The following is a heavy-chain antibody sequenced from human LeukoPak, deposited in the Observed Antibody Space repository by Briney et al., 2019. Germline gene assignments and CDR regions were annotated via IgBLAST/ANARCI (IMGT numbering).Heavy chain of an antibody. D-gene: IGHD2-21*02. CDR2: IYSSGST. J-gene: IGHJ4*02. Sequence: PSETLSLTCTVSGGSISSYYWSWIRQPPGKGLEWIGYIYSSGSTNYNPSLMSRITISVDTSKNQFSLELSSVTAADTAVYYCARFAYCGGHCWYYFDYWGQGSLVTVSS. CDR3: ARFAYCGGHCWYYFDY. CDR1: GGSISSYY. V-gene: IGHV4-59*01.